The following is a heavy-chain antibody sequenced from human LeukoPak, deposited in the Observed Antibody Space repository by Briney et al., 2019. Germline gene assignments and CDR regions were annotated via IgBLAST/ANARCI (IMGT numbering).Heavy chain of an antibody. V-gene: IGHV3-66*01. D-gene: IGHD3-22*01. Sequence: GGSLRLSCAASGFTVSSNYMSWVRQAPGKGLEWVSVIYSGGSTYYADSVKGRFTISRDNSKNTLYLQMNSLRAEDTAVYYCASEYDSSGYYCYWGQGTLVTVSS. J-gene: IGHJ4*02. CDR3: ASEYDSSGYYCY. CDR1: GFTVSSNY. CDR2: IYSGGST.